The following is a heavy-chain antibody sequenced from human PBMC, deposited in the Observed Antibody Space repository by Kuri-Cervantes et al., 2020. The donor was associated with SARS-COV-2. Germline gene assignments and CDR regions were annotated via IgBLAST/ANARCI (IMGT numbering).Heavy chain of an antibody. CDR2: IFSNDEK. CDR3: ARTQTTTDGFDI. Sequence: SGPTLVHPTETRTLTCTVSVFSLSNARMGVSWIRQPPGEALEWLAHIFSNDEKSYSKSLKSRLTISKDTSKSQLGLTMTNMDPVDTDTYYCARTQTTTDGFDIWGHGKMVTVSS. J-gene: IGHJ3*02. CDR1: VFSLSNARMG. V-gene: IGHV2-26*01. D-gene: IGHD4-11*01.